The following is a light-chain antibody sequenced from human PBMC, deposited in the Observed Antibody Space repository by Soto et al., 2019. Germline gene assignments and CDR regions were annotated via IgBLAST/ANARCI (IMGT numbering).Light chain of an antibody. J-gene: IGKJ4*01. CDR1: QSVSRN. V-gene: IGKV3D-15*01. CDR2: DAS. CDR3: QQYSDWPPVT. Sequence: EIVMTQSPATLPVSPGETVTLSCRASQSVSRNVALYQQRPGQAPRLLIFDASTMATGVPARFTGRGSGTEFTLTINSLQSDDFALYYCQQYSDWPPVTFGGGTKVEI.